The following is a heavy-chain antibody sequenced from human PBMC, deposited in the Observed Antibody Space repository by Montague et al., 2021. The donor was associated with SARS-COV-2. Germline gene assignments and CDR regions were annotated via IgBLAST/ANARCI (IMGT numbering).Heavy chain of an antibody. CDR3: ARGGMADRRHYFDY. J-gene: IGHJ4*02. CDR2: INHSGGT. V-gene: IGHV4-34*01. Sequence: SETLSLTCAVYGGSFSNYYWTWIRQPPGKGLEWIGEINHSGGTNYNPSLKSRVTISVDTSKNQFSLKLSSVTAADTAVYFCARGGMADRRHYFDYWGQGTLVTVSS. D-gene: IGHD6-6*01. CDR1: GGSFSNYY.